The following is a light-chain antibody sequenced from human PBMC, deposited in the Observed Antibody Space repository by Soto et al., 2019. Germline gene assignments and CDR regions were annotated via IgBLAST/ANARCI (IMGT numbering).Light chain of an antibody. J-gene: IGLJ1*01. V-gene: IGLV2-8*01. CDR3: KSYAGSNTYV. CDR2: EVV. Sequence: LTQPPSASGSPGQSVTISCTGTKNDIGLYDFVSWYQHHPGKAPRLIIYEVVQRPSGVPDRFSGSKSGNTASLTVSGLQAADEADYFCKSYAGSNTYVFGSGTKVTVL. CDR1: KNDIGLYDF.